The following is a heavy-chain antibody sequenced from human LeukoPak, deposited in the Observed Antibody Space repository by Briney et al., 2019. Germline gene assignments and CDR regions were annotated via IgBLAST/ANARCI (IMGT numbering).Heavy chain of an antibody. CDR1: GGSISSGGYY. J-gene: IGHJ5*02. CDR2: IYYGGST. V-gene: IGHV4-31*03. Sequence: SETLSLTCTVSGGSISSGGYYWSWIRQHPGKGLEWIGYIYYGGSTYYNPSLKSRVTISVDTSKNQFSLKLSSVTAADTAVYYCARGTGDYGWFDPWGQGTLVTVSS. D-gene: IGHD4-17*01. CDR3: ARGTGDYGWFDP.